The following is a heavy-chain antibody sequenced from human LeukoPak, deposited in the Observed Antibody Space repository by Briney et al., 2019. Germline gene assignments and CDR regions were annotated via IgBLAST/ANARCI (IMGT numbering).Heavy chain of an antibody. J-gene: IGHJ3*02. V-gene: IGHV3-21*01. CDR2: ISSSSSYI. CDR3: ARDITIFGVVIDAFDI. D-gene: IGHD3-3*01. CDR1: GFTFSSYS. Sequence: PGGSLRLSCAASGFTFSSYSMNWVRQAPGKGLEWVSSISSSSSYIHYADSVKGRFTISRDNAKNSLYLQMNSLRAEDTAVYYCARDITIFGVVIDAFDIWGQGTMVTVSS.